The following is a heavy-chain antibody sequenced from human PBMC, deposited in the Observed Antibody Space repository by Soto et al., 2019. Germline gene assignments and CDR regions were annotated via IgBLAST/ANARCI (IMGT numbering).Heavy chain of an antibody. V-gene: IGHV4-59*01. D-gene: IGHD3-9*01. J-gene: IGHJ4*02. CDR2: IYYSGST. CDR1: GCSISRYY. CDR3: ARGGRIDYDILTGYYRYPRPFDY. Sequence: PSETLSLTCTVSGCSISRYYWIWIRQPPGKGLEWIGYIYYSGSTNYNPSLKSRVTISVDTAKNQFSLKLSSVTAADTAVYYCARGGRIDYDILTGYYRYPRPFDYWGQGTLVTVSS.